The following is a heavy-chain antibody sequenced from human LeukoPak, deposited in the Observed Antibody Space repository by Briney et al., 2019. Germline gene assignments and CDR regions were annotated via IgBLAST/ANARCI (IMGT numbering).Heavy chain of an antibody. Sequence: GGSVRLSCAASGFTYSSYAMHWVRQPPAKGLEGVAVIPYDGSNKYYADSVKGRFTNSRDNSKNTLYLQMNSLRAEDTAVYYCARARGSLWFGELFDYWGQGTLVTVSS. CDR3: ARARGSLWFGELFDY. CDR2: IPYDGSNK. D-gene: IGHD3-10*01. J-gene: IGHJ4*02. CDR1: GFTYSSYA. V-gene: IGHV3-30*04.